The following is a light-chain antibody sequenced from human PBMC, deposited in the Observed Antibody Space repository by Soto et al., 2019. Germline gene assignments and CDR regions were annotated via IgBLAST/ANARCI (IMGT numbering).Light chain of an antibody. J-gene: IGKJ2*01. V-gene: IGKV4-1*01. CDR2: WAS. Sequence: DIVMTQSPDSLAVSLGERATINCKSSQSVLYSSNNRNYLAWYQQKPGQPPKLIIHWASTRESGVPDRFSGSGSGTDFTLTISSLQAEDVAVYYCQQYYSALGAFGQGTKLEIK. CDR3: QQYYSALGA. CDR1: QSVLYSSNNRNY.